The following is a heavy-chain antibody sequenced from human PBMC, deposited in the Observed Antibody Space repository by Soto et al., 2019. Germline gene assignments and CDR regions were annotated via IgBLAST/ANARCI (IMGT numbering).Heavy chain of an antibody. CDR1: GFTFSSYA. V-gene: IGHV3-23*01. CDR2: ISGSGGST. Sequence: EGSLRLSCAASGFTFSSYAMSWVRQAPGKGLEWVSAISGSGGSTYYADSVKGRFTISRDNSKNTLYLQMNSLRAEDTAVYYCAKMAYSSSYYGITTHCSGGSCFLNWFDPWGQGTLVTVSS. CDR3: AKMAYSSSYYGITTHCSGGSCFLNWFDP. J-gene: IGHJ5*02. D-gene: IGHD2-15*01.